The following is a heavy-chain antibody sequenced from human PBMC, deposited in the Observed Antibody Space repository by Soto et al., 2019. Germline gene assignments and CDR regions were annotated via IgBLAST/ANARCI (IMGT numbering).Heavy chain of an antibody. CDR1: GFTFDDYA. J-gene: IGHJ3*02. V-gene: IGHV3-9*01. CDR3: AKASRYCSSTSCPNDAFDI. CDR2: ISWNSGSI. D-gene: IGHD2-2*01. Sequence: EVQLVESGGGLVQPGRSLRLSCAASGFTFDDYAMHWVRQAPGKGLEWFSGISWNSGSIGYADSVKGRFTISRDNAKNSLYLKMTSLRAEDTALYYCAKASRYCSSTSCPNDAFDIWGQGTMVTVSS.